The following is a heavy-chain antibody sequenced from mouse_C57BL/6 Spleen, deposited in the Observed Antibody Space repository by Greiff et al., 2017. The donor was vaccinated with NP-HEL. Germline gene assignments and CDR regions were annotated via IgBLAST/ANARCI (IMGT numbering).Heavy chain of an antibody. CDR3: TTAVVATRYFDV. V-gene: IGHV14-4*01. D-gene: IGHD1-1*01. J-gene: IGHJ1*03. Sequence: VQLQQSGAELVRPGASVKLSCTASGFNIKDDYMHWVKQRPEQGLEWIGWIDPENGDTEYASKFQGKATITADTSSNTAYLPLSSLTSEDTAVYYCTTAVVATRYFDVWGTGTTVTVSS. CDR1: GFNIKDDY. CDR2: IDPENGDT.